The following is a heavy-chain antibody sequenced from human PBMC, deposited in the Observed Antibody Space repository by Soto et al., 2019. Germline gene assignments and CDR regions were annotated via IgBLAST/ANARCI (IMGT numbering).Heavy chain of an antibody. CDR2: IYYSGST. V-gene: IGHV4-59*01. D-gene: IGHD6-19*01. Sequence: QVQLQESGPGLVKPSETLSLNCTVSGGPISSYYWSWIRQSPGKGLEWIGYIYYSGSTNYNPSLTSRVTIPVDTSKHQFSLELRSVPAADTAVYYCARGSSGWPPRLHYWCQGTLVTVSS. CDR1: GGPISSYY. CDR3: ARGSSGWPPRLHY. J-gene: IGHJ4*02.